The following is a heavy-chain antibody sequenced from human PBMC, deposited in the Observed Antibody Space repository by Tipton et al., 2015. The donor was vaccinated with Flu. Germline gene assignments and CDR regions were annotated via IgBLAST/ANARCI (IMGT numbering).Heavy chain of an antibody. D-gene: IGHD5-12*01. V-gene: IGHV6-1*01. CDR3: ARETGHSDNYYYYGMDV. CDR2: TYYRSKWYN. CDR1: GDSVPTNSGA. Sequence: GLVKPSQTLSLTCAISGDSVPTNSGAWNWIRQSPSRGLEWLGRTYYRSKWYNDYAVSVKSRITINPDTSKNQLSLQLNSVTPEDTAVYFCARETGHSDNYYYYGMDVWGQETTVTVSS. J-gene: IGHJ6*02.